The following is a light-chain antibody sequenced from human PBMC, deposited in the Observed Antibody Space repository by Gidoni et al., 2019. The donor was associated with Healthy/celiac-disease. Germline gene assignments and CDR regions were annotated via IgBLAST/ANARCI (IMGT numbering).Light chain of an antibody. CDR2: LGS. J-gene: IGKJ4*01. Sequence: GMRQYPRVLAVTPGEPATISCRSSQSLLHSNGYNYLDWYLQKPGQSPQLLIYLGSTRASGVPDRFSGSGSGTDFTLNISSVEAEDVGVYYCMQALQTPLTFGGGTKVEIK. CDR3: MQALQTPLT. CDR1: QSLLHSNGYNY. V-gene: IGKV2-28*01.